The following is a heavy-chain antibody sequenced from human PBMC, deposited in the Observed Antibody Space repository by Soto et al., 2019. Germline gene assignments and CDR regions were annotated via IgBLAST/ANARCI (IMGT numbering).Heavy chain of an antibody. CDR1: GYTFVNYG. J-gene: IGHJ6*02. V-gene: IGHV1-18*01. D-gene: IGHD3-16*01. Sequence: QGQLVQSGDEVRKPGSSVKVSCKASGYTFVNYGIACVRQAPGQGLEWMGWISPYSGNTHYESKVQGRLTMTTDASTSTAYMDLGSLTSDDTAVYYCAMVDNYVTPTPQDVWGQGTTVTVSS. CDR3: AMVDNYVTPTPQDV. CDR2: ISPYSGNT.